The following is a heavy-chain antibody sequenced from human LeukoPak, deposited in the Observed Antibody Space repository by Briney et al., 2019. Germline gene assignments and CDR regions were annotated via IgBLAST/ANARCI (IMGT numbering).Heavy chain of an antibody. J-gene: IGHJ4*02. CDR3: VRDIRFIGATHYFDH. V-gene: IGHV4-59*02. D-gene: IGHD1-26*01. Sequence: PSETLSLTCTVSGGSVSTYYWSWIRQPPGKGLEWIAYMDYSGTTNYNPSLRSRVTISIDTSKNQFSLSLSSVTAADTAVYYCVRDIRFIGATHYFDHWGQGTLVTVSS. CDR2: MDYSGTT. CDR1: GGSVSTYY.